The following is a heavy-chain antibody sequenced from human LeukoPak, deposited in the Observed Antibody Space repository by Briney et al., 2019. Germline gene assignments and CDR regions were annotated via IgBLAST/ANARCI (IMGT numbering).Heavy chain of an antibody. CDR1: GGSIRGYY. J-gene: IGHJ5*02. CDR3: ARRMGGDYGHWFDP. Sequence: SETLSLTCTVSGGSIRGYYWSWIRQPPGEGLERIGYIYYSGSTNYTPSLKCRVPISGHTSKNQSSLKLSSVTAADTAVYYCARRMGGDYGHWFDPRGQGSLVTVSS. CDR2: IYYSGST. V-gene: IGHV4-59*08. D-gene: IGHD4-17*01.